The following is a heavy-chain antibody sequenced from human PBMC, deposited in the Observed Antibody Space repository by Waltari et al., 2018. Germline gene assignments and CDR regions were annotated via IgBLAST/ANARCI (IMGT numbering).Heavy chain of an antibody. J-gene: IGHJ6*03. D-gene: IGHD4-17*01. CDR2: ISGSGGST. Sequence: EVQLVESGGGFLQPGGSLRLSCTASGFSFDTCAMSWVRQAPGKGLEWVSGISGSGGSTYSEDSVKGRFTISRDNSKNTLYLQMNNLSAEDTALYYCTKGATVTSATKYYYMDVWGKGTTVTVSS. V-gene: IGHV3-23*04. CDR3: TKGATVTSATKYYYMDV. CDR1: GFSFDTCA.